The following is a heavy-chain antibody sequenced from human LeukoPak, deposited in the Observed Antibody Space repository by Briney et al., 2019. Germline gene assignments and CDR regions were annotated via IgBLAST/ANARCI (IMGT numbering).Heavy chain of an antibody. D-gene: IGHD6-19*01. V-gene: IGHV3-7*01. Sequence: PGGSLRLSCAASGFTFSSYWMSWVRQAPGKGLEWAANIKQDGSEKYYVDSVKGRFTISRDNAKNSLYLQMNSLRAEDTAVYYCARVSSGWSDAFDIWGQGTMVTVSS. CDR1: GFTFSSYW. J-gene: IGHJ3*02. CDR3: ARVSSGWSDAFDI. CDR2: IKQDGSEK.